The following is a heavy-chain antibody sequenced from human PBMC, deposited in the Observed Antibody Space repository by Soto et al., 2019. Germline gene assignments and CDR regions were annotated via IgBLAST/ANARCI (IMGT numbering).Heavy chain of an antibody. V-gene: IGHV2-5*02. D-gene: IGHD3-10*01. CDR3: VRNWRYYGGDYYYGMDA. CDR1: GFSLNTGGVG. CDR2: IYWDDDE. Sequence: ITLKESGPTLVKPTQTLTLTCTFSGFSLNTGGVGVGWVRQPRGKAMEWLALIYWDDDERYRPSLRSRLNITKDTINNPVVLTMTNMDPEDTAPYYCVRNWRYYGGDYYYGMDAWGQGTTVTVSS. J-gene: IGHJ6*02.